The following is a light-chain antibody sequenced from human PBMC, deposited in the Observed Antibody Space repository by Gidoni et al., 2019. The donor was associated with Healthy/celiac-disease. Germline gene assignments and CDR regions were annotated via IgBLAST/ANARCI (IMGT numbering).Light chain of an antibody. CDR2: DAS. J-gene: IGKJ5*01. Sequence: EIVLTQSPATLSLSPGERATLSCRASQSVSSHLAWYQQKTGQAPRLLIYDASNRATGIPARFSGSGSGTDFTLTISSLEPEDFAVYYCQQRSNWPPSITFGQGTRLEIK. CDR3: QQRSNWPPSIT. CDR1: QSVSSH. V-gene: IGKV3-11*01.